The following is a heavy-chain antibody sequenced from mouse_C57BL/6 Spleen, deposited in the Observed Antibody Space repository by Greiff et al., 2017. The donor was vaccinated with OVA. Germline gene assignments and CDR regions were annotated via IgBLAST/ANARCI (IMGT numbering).Heavy chain of an antibody. CDR3: APSCITTVVATDY. CDR1: GYTFTSYT. J-gene: IGHJ2*01. V-gene: IGHV1-4*01. D-gene: IGHD1-1*01. CDR2: INPSSGYT. Sequence: QVQLQQSGAELVRPGASVKMSCKASGYTFTSYTMHWVKQRPGQGLEWIGYINPSSGYTKYNQKFKDKATLTADKSSSTAYMQLSSLTSEDSAVYYGAPSCITTVVATDYWGQGTTLTVSS.